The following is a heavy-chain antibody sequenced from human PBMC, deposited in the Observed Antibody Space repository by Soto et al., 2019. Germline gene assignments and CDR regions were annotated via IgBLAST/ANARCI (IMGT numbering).Heavy chain of an antibody. CDR2: INQDGSEQ. CDR3: AWKGNWGAFDV. J-gene: IGHJ3*01. V-gene: IGHV3-7*01. CDR1: GFTFSYHW. D-gene: IGHD7-27*01. Sequence: EVQLVESGGGLVQWGGSLRLSCAASGFTFSYHWMNWVRLAPGKGPEWVANINQDGSEQNYVDSVKGRFTISRDNARNSLYLQMNSLRAEDTAVYYCAWKGNWGAFDVWGQGTLVIVSS.